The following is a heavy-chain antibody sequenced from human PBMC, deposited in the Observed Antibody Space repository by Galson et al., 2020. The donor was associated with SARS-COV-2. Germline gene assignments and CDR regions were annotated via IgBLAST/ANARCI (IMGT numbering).Heavy chain of an antibody. CDR1: GFTFSSYG. CDR3: ARDPLDSSSWYVDY. CDR2: IWNDGSNK. Sequence: GGSLRLSCAASGFTFSSYGMHWVRQAPGKGLEWVAVIWNDGSNKYYADSVKGRFTISRDNSKNTLYLQMNSLRAEDTAVYYCARDPLDSSSWYVDYWGQGTLVTVSS. J-gene: IGHJ4*02. D-gene: IGHD6-13*01. V-gene: IGHV3-33*01.